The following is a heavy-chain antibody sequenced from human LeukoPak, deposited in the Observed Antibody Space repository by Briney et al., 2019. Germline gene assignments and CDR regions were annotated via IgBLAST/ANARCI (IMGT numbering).Heavy chain of an antibody. D-gene: IGHD3-3*02. CDR2: ISDSGSII. CDR1: GFISSSFE. CDR3: ARDIFAVVHSGYFDH. Sequence: GGSLRLSCAASGFISSSFEMNWVRQAPGKGLEWVSYISDSGSIIYYADSVKGRFTISRDNAKNSLYLQMNSLRVEDTAVYYCARDIFAVVHSGYFDHWGQGTLVTVSS. J-gene: IGHJ4*02. V-gene: IGHV3-48*03.